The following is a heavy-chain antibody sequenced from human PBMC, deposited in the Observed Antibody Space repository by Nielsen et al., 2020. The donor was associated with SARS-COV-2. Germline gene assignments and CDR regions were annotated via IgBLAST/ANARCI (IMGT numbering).Heavy chain of an antibody. CDR3: ARGGGYDLFVDY. D-gene: IGHD5-12*01. Sequence: GESLKISCAASGFTFSSYDMHWVRQATGKGLEWVSAIGTAGDTYYPGSVKGRFTISRENAKNSLYLQMNSLRAGDTAVYYCARGGGYDLFVDYWDQGTLVTVSS. CDR1: GFTFSSYD. J-gene: IGHJ4*02. CDR2: IGTAGDT. V-gene: IGHV3-13*04.